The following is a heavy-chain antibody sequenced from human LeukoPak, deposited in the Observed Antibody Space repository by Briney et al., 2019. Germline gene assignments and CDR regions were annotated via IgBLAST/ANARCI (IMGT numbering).Heavy chain of an antibody. D-gene: IGHD2-2*01. CDR3: AREDLGYCSSTSCYYDY. V-gene: IGHV3-33*01. Sequence: GRSLRLSCAASGFTSSSYGMHWVRQAPGKGLEWVAVIWYDGSNKYYADSVKGRFTISRDNSKNTLYLQMNSLRAEDTAVYYCAREDLGYCSSTSCYYDYWGQGTLVTVSS. CDR2: IWYDGSNK. CDR1: GFTSSSYG. J-gene: IGHJ4*02.